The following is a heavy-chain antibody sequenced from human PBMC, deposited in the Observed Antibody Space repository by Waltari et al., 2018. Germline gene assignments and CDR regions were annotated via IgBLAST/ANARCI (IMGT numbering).Heavy chain of an antibody. CDR3: ARDSYGYNWFDP. CDR2: IYYSGST. J-gene: IGHJ5*02. D-gene: IGHD5-18*01. CDR1: GGPISSSSYY. V-gene: IGHV4-39*07. Sequence: QLQLQESGPGLVKPSETLSLTCPVPGGPISSSSYYWGWIRQPPGKGLEWIGSIYYSGSTYYNPSLKSRVTISVDTSKNQFSLKLSSVTAADTAVYYCARDSYGYNWFDPWGQGTLVTVSS.